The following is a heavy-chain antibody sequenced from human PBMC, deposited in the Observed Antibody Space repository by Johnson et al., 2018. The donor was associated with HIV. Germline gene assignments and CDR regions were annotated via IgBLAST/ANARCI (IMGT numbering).Heavy chain of an antibody. V-gene: IGHV3-20*04. CDR1: GFTFEDYG. J-gene: IGHJ3*02. Sequence: VQLVESGGGVVRPGGSLRLSCAVSGFTFEDYGISWVRQAPGKGLEWVSDINWNGGSTDYADSVKGRFTISRDNSKNTLYLQMNSLRAEDTAVYYCAKDLMYNWNDVGAFDIWGQGTMVTVSS. D-gene: IGHD1-1*01. CDR2: INWNGGST. CDR3: AKDLMYNWNDVGAFDI.